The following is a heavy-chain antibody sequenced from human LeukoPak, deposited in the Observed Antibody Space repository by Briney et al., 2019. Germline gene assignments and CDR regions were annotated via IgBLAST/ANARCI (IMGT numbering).Heavy chain of an antibody. CDR2: IYHSGST. J-gene: IGHJ4*02. CDR3: ARGLYGMRATRYYFGY. Sequence: SETLSLTCAVSGGSISSGGYSWSWIRQPPGKGLEWIGYIYHSGSTYYNPSLKSRVTISVDTSKNQFSLKLSSVTAADTAVYYCARGLYGMRATRYYFGYWGQGTLVTVSS. CDR1: GGSISSGGYS. D-gene: IGHD3-9*01. V-gene: IGHV4-30-2*01.